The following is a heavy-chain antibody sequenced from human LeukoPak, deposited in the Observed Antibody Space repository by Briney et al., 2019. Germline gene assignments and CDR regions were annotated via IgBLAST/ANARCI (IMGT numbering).Heavy chain of an antibody. V-gene: IGHV1-24*01. D-gene: IGHD1-26*01. Sequence: ASVKVSCKVSGYTLTELSMHWVRQAPGKGLEWMGGFDPEDGETIYAQKFQGRVTMTEDTSTDTAYMELSSLRSEDTAVYYCATETITAYSGSYRDAFDVWGQGTMVTVSS. J-gene: IGHJ3*01. CDR1: GYTLTELS. CDR3: ATETITAYSGSYRDAFDV. CDR2: FDPEDGET.